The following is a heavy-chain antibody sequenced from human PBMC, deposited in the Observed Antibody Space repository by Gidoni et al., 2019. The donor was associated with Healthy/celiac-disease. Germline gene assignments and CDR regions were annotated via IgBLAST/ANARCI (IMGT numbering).Heavy chain of an antibody. CDR3: ARDGKAQELVIGDYDY. J-gene: IGHJ4*02. V-gene: IGHV3-48*03. CDR1: GFTFSSYE. D-gene: IGHD6-6*01. Sequence: EVQLVESGGGLVQPGGSLRLSCAASGFTFSSYEMNWVRQAPGKGLEWVSYISSSGSTIYYADSVKGRFTISRDNAKNSLYLQMNSLRAEDTAVYYCARDGKAQELVIGDYDYWGQGTLVTVSS. CDR2: ISSSGSTI.